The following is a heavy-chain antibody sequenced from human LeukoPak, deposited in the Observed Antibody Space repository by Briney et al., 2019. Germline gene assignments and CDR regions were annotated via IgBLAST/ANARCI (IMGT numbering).Heavy chain of an antibody. CDR3: AAYYYDRSGYRTFDY. CDR1: GGSIAGYY. V-gene: IGHV4-59*01. J-gene: IGHJ4*02. Sequence: SETLSLTYTVSGGSIAGYYWNWIRQPPGQGLEWIGHMYYSGSTNHNPSLKSRVTISVDTSKNQFSLKLSSVTAADTAVYYCAAYYYDRSGYRTFDYWGQGTLVTVSS. CDR2: MYYSGST. D-gene: IGHD3-22*01.